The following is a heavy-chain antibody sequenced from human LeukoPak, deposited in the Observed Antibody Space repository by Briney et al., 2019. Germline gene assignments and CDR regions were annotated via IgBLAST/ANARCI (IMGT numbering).Heavy chain of an antibody. J-gene: IGHJ3*02. D-gene: IGHD3-16*02. V-gene: IGHV4-34*01. Sequence: SETLSLTCAVYGGSFSGYYWSWIRQPPGKGLEWIGEINHSGSTNYNPSLKSRVTISVDTSKNQFSLKLSSVTATDTAVYYCARGKMITFGGVIVSHPYAFDIWGQGTMVTVSS. CDR3: ARGKMITFGGVIVSHPYAFDI. CDR2: INHSGST. CDR1: GGSFSGYY.